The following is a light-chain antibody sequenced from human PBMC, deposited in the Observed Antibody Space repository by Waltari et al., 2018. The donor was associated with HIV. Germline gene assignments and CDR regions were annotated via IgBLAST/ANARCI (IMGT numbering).Light chain of an antibody. J-gene: IGLJ3*02. Sequence: SALTQPASVSGSPGQSITISCNGTRSDVGGYNNVPWYQQHPGKAPKVMIYEVSNRPSGVSNRFSGSKSGNTASLTISGLQAEDEADYYCSSYTTTSTWVFGGGTKLTVL. CDR3: SSYTTTSTWV. V-gene: IGLV2-14*01. CDR1: RSDVGGYNN. CDR2: EVS.